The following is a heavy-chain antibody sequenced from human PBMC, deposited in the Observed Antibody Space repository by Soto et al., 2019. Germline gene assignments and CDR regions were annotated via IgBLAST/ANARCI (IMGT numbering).Heavy chain of an antibody. Sequence: ASVKVSCKVSGYTLTELSMHWVRQAPGKGLEWMGGFDPEDGETIYAQKFQGRVTMTEDTSTDTAYMELSSLRSEDTAVYYCATVAFYDILTGYYNNHYYYGMDVWGQGTTVTVSS. CDR1: GYTLTELS. J-gene: IGHJ6*02. V-gene: IGHV1-24*01. CDR2: FDPEDGET. CDR3: ATVAFYDILTGYYNNHYYYGMDV. D-gene: IGHD3-9*01.